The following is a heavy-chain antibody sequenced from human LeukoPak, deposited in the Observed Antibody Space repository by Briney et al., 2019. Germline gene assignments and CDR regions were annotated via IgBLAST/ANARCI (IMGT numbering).Heavy chain of an antibody. Sequence: GESLKISCQSSGYNFTPYWIVWVRQMPGKGLEWIGINFAGYSYTIYSPSFQGQVTISADKSISTAYLQWSSLKASDTAMYYCAIRYSGSYNDYWGQGTLVTVPS. CDR3: AIRYSGSYNDY. CDR1: GYNFTPYW. J-gene: IGHJ4*02. D-gene: IGHD1-26*01. CDR2: NFAGYSYT. V-gene: IGHV5-51*01.